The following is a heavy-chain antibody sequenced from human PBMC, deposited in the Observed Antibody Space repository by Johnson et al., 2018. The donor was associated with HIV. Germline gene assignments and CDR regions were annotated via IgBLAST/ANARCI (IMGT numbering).Heavy chain of an antibody. Sequence: VQLVEPGGGLVQPGGSLRLSCAASGFTFSSYAMSWVRQAPGQGLEWVSAISGSGGSTYYPDSVKGRSTISRDNSKNTLYLQMNSLRAEDTAVYYCARAPANWGWQGAFDIWGQGTMVTVSS. V-gene: IGHV3-23*04. D-gene: IGHD7-27*01. CDR2: ISGSGGST. CDR3: ARAPANWGWQGAFDI. J-gene: IGHJ3*02. CDR1: GFTFSSYA.